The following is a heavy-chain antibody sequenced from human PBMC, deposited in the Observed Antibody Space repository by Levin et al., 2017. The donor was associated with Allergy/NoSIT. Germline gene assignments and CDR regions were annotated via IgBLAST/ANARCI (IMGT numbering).Heavy chain of an antibody. CDR1: GYTFTGYY. J-gene: IGHJ4*02. V-gene: IGHV1-2*02. CDR2: INPNSGGT. Sequence: ASVKVSCKASGYTFTGYYMHWVRQAPGQGLEWMGWINPNSGGTNYAQKFQGRVTMTRDTSISTAYMELSRLRSDDTAVYYCARDRSDSSSWNINYFDYWGQGTLVTVSS. D-gene: IGHD6-13*01. CDR3: ARDRSDSSSWNINYFDY.